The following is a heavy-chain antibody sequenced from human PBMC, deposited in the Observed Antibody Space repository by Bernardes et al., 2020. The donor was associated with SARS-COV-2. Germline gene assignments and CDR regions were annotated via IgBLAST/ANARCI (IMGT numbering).Heavy chain of an antibody. D-gene: IGHD3-22*01. V-gene: IGHV1-2*02. CDR1: GYTFTDYY. J-gene: IGHJ4*02. Sequence: ASVKVSCEASGYTFTDYYIHWVRQSPGQGLEWMGWINPNRGGTQYAQTFQGRVTISRDTSNNILFLQMNSLRADDTAVYFCARGLTYYYDTSGYDYWGQGTLVTVSS. CDR3: ARGLTYYYDTSGYDY. CDR2: INPNRGGT.